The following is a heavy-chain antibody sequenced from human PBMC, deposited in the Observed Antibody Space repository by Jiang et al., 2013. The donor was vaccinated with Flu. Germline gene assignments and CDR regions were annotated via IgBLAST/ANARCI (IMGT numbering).Heavy chain of an antibody. V-gene: IGHV1-69*01. CDR1: GGTFSSYA. D-gene: IGHD4-17*01. J-gene: IGHJ3*02. Sequence: KPGSSVKVSCKASGGTFSSYAISWVRQAPGQGLEWMGGIIPIFGTANYAQKFQGRVTITADESTSTAYMELSSLRSEDTAVYYCAREENENGDYGGAFDIWGQGTMVTVSS. CDR3: AREENENGDYGGAFDI. CDR2: IIPIFGTA.